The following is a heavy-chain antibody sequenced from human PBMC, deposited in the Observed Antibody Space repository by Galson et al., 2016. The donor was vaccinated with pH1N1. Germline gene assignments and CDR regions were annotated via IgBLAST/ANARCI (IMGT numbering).Heavy chain of an antibody. J-gene: IGHJ4*02. D-gene: IGHD7-27*01. CDR2: IKQDGSEK. CDR1: GFTFSRYY. V-gene: IGHV3-7*01. Sequence: SGFTFSRYYMTWVRQAPGKGLEWVANIKQDGSEKNYVDSVKGRFTISRDNAKNSVYLQMNSLRAEDTAVYYCAKENWGCEYWGQGTLVTVSS. CDR3: AKENWGCEY.